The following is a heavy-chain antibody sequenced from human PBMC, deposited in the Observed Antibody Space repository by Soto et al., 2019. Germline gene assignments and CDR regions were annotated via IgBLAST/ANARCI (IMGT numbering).Heavy chain of an antibody. J-gene: IGHJ4*02. CDR2: IYYSGST. Sequence: SETLSLTCTVSGGSVSSGSYYLSWIRQPPGKGLEWIGYIYYSGSTNYNPSLKSRVTISVDTSKNQFSLKLSSVTAADTAVYYCAREGWLSVGYFDYWGQGTLVTVSS. D-gene: IGHD5-12*01. CDR3: AREGWLSVGYFDY. V-gene: IGHV4-61*01. CDR1: GGSVSSGSYY.